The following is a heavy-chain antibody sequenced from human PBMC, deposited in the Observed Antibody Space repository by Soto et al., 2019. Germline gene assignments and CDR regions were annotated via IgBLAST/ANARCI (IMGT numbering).Heavy chain of an antibody. CDR2: ISDSGDNT. CDR3: AKGGCLNINCYVGFDN. CDR1: KFTFSSYA. Sequence: SVRVSCSACKFTFSSYAMAWVRHAPGKGLEWVSGISDSGDNTYYADSVKGRFTISRDNSKNTLTLQMRSLRAEDTAVYYCAKGGCLNINCYVGFDNWGQGTLVTVSS. D-gene: IGHD2-15*01. J-gene: IGHJ4*02. V-gene: IGHV3-23*01.